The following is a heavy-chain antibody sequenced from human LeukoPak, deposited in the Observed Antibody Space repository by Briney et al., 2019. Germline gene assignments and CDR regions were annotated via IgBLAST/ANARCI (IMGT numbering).Heavy chain of an antibody. CDR1: GFTFSSYS. J-gene: IGHJ4*02. CDR3: ARDILTGYYGGSAY. D-gene: IGHD3-9*01. Sequence: PGGSLRLSCAASGFTFSSYSMNWVRQAPGKGLEWVSSISSSSSYIYYADSVKGRSTISRDNAKNSLYLQMNSLRAEDTAVYYCARDILTGYYGGSAYWGQGTLVTVSS. CDR2: ISSSSSYI. V-gene: IGHV3-21*01.